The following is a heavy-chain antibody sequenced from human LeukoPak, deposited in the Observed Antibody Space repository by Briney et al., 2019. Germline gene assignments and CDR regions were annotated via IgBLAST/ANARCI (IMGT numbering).Heavy chain of an antibody. CDR3: ARVDSSGYFDY. Sequence: GGSLRLSCAASGFTVSSYGMHWVRQAPGKGLEWVAVISYDGSDKYYAESVKGRFTISRDNSKNTLYLQMNSLRAEDTAVYYCARVDSSGYFDYWGQGTLVTVSS. CDR1: GFTVSSYG. D-gene: IGHD3-22*01. CDR2: ISYDGSDK. J-gene: IGHJ4*02. V-gene: IGHV3-30*03.